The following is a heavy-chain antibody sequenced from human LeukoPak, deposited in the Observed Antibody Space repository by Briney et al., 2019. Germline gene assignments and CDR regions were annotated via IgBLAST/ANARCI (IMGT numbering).Heavy chain of an antibody. CDR1: GGPISRIEYY. Sequence: PSETLSLTCTVSGGPISRIEYYWSWIRQSPVKGLEWLGHIYHTGTTLYSPHLNNRLTISADSSRNQFSLTLNSVSAADTAVYYCASVSVWELATHPGGSFDFWGRGILVTVSS. CDR3: ASVSVWELATHPGGSFDF. D-gene: IGHD1-26*01. J-gene: IGHJ4*02. CDR2: IYHTGTT. V-gene: IGHV4-30-4*01.